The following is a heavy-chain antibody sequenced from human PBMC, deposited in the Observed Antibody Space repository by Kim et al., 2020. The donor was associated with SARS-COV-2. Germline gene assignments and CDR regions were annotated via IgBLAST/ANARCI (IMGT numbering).Heavy chain of an antibody. CDR2: INHSGRT. J-gene: IGHJ4*02. D-gene: IGHD3-3*01. Sequence: SETLSLNCIVYGGSFSDYYWGWIRQPPGKGLEWIGEINHSGRTYYSPSLKSRVILSVDTSRNQFSLKLTSVTAPDTAVYYCAGGRDYITWGRGTLGTVSS. CDR3: AGGRDYIT. V-gene: IGHV4-34*01. CDR1: GGSFSDYY.